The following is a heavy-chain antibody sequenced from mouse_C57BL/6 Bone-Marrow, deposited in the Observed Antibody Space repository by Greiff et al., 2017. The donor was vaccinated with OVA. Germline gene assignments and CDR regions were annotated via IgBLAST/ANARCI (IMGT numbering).Heavy chain of an antibody. CDR2: ISSGGDYI. D-gene: IGHD1-1*01. CDR1: GFTFSSYA. Sequence: EVKLVESGEGLVKPGGSLKLSCAASGFTFSSYAMSWVRQTPEKRLEWVAYISSGGDYIYYADTVKGRFTISRDNARNTLYLQMSSLKSEDTAMYYCTRADGSSGVGYFDVWGTGTTVTVSS. V-gene: IGHV5-9-1*02. J-gene: IGHJ1*03. CDR3: TRADGSSGVGYFDV.